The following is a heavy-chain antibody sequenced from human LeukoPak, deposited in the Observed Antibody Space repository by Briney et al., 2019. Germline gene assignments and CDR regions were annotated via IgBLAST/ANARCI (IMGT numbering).Heavy chain of an antibody. CDR1: GYTFTSYG. V-gene: IGHV1-2*02. D-gene: IGHD6-13*01. CDR2: INPNSGGT. CDR3: ARDRSSSWYSSSWENWFDP. J-gene: IGHJ5*02. Sequence: GASVKVSCKASGYTFTSYGISWVRQAPGQGLEWMGWINPNSGGTNYAQKFQGRVTMTRDTSISTAYMELSRLRSDDTAVYYCARDRSSSWYSSSWENWFDPWGQGTLVTVSS.